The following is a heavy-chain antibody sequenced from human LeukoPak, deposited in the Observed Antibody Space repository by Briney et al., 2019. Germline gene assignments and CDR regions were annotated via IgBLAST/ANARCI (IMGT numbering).Heavy chain of an antibody. D-gene: IGHD6-19*01. V-gene: IGHV4-38-2*01. CDR3: ARSQWLVPDFDY. CDR1: GYSISSGYY. Sequence: SETLSLTCVVSGYSISSGYYWGWIRQPPGKGLEWIGSIYHSGSTYYNPSLKSRVTISVDTSKNQFSLKLSSVTAADTAVYYCARSQWLVPDFDYWGQGTLVTVSS. J-gene: IGHJ4*02. CDR2: IYHSGST.